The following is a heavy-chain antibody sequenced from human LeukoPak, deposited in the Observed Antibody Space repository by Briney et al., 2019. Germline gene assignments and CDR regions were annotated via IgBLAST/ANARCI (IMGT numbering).Heavy chain of an antibody. CDR1: GFTFSSYA. D-gene: IGHD2-2*01. V-gene: IGHV3-23*01. J-gene: IGHJ5*02. Sequence: SGGSLRLSCAASGFTFSSYAMSWVRQAPGKGLEWVAAISGSGGSTYYADSVRGRFTISRDNSKNTLYLKMNSVRDEDTAVYYCAKDRIPAAIVVGWFDPWGQGALVTVSS. CDR3: AKDRIPAAIVVGWFDP. CDR2: ISGSGGST.